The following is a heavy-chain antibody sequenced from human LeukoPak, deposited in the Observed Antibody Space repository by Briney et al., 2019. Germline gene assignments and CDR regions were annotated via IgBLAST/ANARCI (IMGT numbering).Heavy chain of an antibody. CDR2: INPNSGGT. Sequence: ASVKVSCKASGYTFTGYYMHWVRQAPGQGLEWMGWINPNSGGTNYAQKFQGRATMTRDTSISTAYMELSRLRSDDTAVYYCARDPTTGTTFDYWGQGTLVTVSS. J-gene: IGHJ4*02. V-gene: IGHV1-2*02. CDR1: GYTFTGYY. CDR3: ARDPTTGTTFDY. D-gene: IGHD1/OR15-1a*01.